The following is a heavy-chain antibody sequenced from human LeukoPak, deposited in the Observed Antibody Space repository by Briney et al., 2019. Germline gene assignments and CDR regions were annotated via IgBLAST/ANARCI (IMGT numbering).Heavy chain of an antibody. D-gene: IGHD1-26*01. CDR1: GGSISSSSYY. CDR3: ARDEDSGSYYFKGSSRGDAFDI. CDR2: IYYSGST. Sequence: SETLSLTCTVSGGSISSSSYYWGWIRQPPGKGLEWIGSIYYSGSTYYNPSLKSRVTISVDTSKNQFSLKLSSVTAADTAVYYCARDEDSGSYYFKGSSRGDAFDIWGQGTMVTVSS. J-gene: IGHJ3*02. V-gene: IGHV4-39*07.